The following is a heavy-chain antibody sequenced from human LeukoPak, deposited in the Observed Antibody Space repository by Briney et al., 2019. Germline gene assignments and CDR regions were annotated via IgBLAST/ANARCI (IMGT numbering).Heavy chain of an antibody. Sequence: GGSLRLSCAASGFTFSSYGMHWVRQAPGKGLEWVAVISYDGSNKYYADSVKGRFTISRDNSKNTLYLQMNSLRAEDTAMYYCAKVPQPLLRSVGLFDYWGQGTLVTVSS. CDR1: GFTFSSYG. CDR3: AKVPQPLLRSVGLFDY. J-gene: IGHJ4*02. D-gene: IGHD2-15*01. V-gene: IGHV3-30*18. CDR2: ISYDGSNK.